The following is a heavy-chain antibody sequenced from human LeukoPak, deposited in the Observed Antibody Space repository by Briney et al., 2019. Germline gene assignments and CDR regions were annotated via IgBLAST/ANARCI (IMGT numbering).Heavy chain of an antibody. J-gene: IGHJ4*02. D-gene: IGHD4-23*01. CDR2: MSYSGRT. CDR1: GGSIISGGHY. V-gene: IGHV4-31*03. CDR3: ARGLFTVVSPRGFIFDH. Sequence: SETLSPTCTVSGGSIISGGHYWTWMRQHPGKRLEWIGYMSYSGRTYYKSSLQSRVTISVHTSKNQFSLKLISLTAADTAVYYCARGLFTVVSPRGFIFDHWGQGALVIVAS.